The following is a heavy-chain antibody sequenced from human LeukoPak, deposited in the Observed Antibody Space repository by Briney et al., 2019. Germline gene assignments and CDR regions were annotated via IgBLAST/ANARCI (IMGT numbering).Heavy chain of an antibody. Sequence: PSETLSLTCTVSGGSISSYYWSWIRQPAGKGLEWIGRIYTRGSTNYNPSLKSRVTMSVDTSKNQFSLKLSSVTAADTAVYYCARRGGSYYDFWSHYYMDVWGKGTTVTVSS. D-gene: IGHD3-3*01. CDR1: GGSISSYY. J-gene: IGHJ6*03. CDR3: ARRGGSYYDFWSHYYMDV. CDR2: IYTRGST. V-gene: IGHV4-4*07.